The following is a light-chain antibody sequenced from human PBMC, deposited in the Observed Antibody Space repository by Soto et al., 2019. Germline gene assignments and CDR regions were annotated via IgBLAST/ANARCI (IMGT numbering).Light chain of an antibody. V-gene: IGLV2-14*01. CDR3: SSYRGDSALYVV. CDR1: SSDVGGYNY. CDR2: EVS. Sequence: QSVLTQPASVSGSPGQSITVSCTGTSSDVGGYNYVSWYQQHPGKAPKLMIYEVSNRPSGVSNRFSGSKSGNTASLTISGLQAEDEADYYCSSYRGDSALYVVFGGGTKLTVL. J-gene: IGLJ2*01.